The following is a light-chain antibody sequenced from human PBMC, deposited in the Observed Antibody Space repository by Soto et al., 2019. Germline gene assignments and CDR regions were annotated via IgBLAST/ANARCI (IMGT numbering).Light chain of an antibody. V-gene: IGKV3-15*01. J-gene: IGKJ1*01. CDR1: QSVDTN. CDR2: GAS. Sequence: EIVMTLSPATLSVSPGERATLSCRASQSVDTNLAWYQQKPGQAPRLLIYGASTRATDIPARFSGSGSGTEFTLTISSLQSEDFAVYYCQQYNDWILTFGQGTKVDIK. CDR3: QQYNDWILT.